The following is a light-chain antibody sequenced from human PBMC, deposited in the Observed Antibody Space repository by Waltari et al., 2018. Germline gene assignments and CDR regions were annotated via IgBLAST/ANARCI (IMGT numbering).Light chain of an antibody. V-gene: IGLV2-23*02. Sequence: QSALTQPASMSASPGPSITISCPATNTDVGTYALVSWYQQHPGRAPKLLIFQVTKRPSEVSGRFSGSKFADTASLTISGLQPEDEADYYCCSYAGTWLFGGGTKVTVL. CDR3: CSYAGTWL. CDR2: QVT. J-gene: IGLJ3*02. CDR1: NTDVGTYAL.